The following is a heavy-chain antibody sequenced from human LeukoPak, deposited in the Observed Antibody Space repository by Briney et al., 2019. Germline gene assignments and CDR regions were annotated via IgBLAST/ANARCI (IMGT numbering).Heavy chain of an antibody. D-gene: IGHD3-10*01. CDR1: GGSFSGYY. J-gene: IGHJ4*02. CDR3: ARGVTRVIYYYGSGSYHDY. CDR2: INHSGST. Sequence: SETLSLTCAVYGGSFSGYYWSWIRQPPGKGLEWIGEINHSGSTKYNPSLKSRVTISVDTSKNQFSLKLSSVTAADTAVYYCARGVTRVIYYYGSGSYHDYWGQGTLVTVSS. V-gene: IGHV4-34*01.